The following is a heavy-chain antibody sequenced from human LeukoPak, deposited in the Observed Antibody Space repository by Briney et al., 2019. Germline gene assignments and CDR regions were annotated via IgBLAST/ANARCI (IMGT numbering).Heavy chain of an antibody. J-gene: IGHJ3*02. CDR2: ISGSRGTT. CDR3: AKFGESDWLLYAFDI. V-gene: IGHV3-23*01. CDR1: GFIFSSYA. D-gene: IGHD3/OR15-3a*01. Sequence: GGSLRLSCAVSGFIFSSYAMSWVRQAPGKGLEWVSTISGSRGTTYYADSVRGRFTISRDNSRDTLYLQMNSLRAEDTAVYYCAKFGESDWLLYAFDIWGQGTMVSVSS.